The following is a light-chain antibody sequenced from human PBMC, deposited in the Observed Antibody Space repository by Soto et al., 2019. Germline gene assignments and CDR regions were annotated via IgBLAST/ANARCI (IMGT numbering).Light chain of an antibody. CDR3: CSYAGSRTYV. CDR2: EAT. J-gene: IGLJ1*01. Sequence: QSALTQPASVSGSPEQSITISCTGTSNDVGRYNLVSWYQQHPGKAPKVMIYEATKRPSGVSNRFSGSKSGNTASLTISGLQTEDEADYYCCSYAGSRTYVFGPGTKLTVL. CDR1: SNDVGRYNL. V-gene: IGLV2-23*01.